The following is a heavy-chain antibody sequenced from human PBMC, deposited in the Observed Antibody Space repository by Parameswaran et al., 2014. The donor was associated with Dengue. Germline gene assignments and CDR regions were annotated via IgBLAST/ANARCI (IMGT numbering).Heavy chain of an antibody. Sequence: GRQAPREGGWSGVSAISGSGGSTYYADSVKGRFTISRDNSKNTLYLQMNSLRAEDTAVYYCAKDRSRITIFGVVTDAFDIWGQGTMVTVSS. CDR2: ISGSGGST. J-gene: IGHJ3*02. V-gene: IGHV3-23*01. CDR3: AKDRSRITIFGVVTDAFDI. D-gene: IGHD3-3*01.